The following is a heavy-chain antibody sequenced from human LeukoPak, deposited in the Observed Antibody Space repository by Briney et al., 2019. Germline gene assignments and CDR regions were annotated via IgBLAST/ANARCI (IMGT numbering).Heavy chain of an antibody. CDR1: GFTFSSYA. D-gene: IGHD3-22*01. CDR2: ISYDGSNK. CDR3: AKRKRVVVETTYYYYMDV. J-gene: IGHJ6*03. Sequence: GGSLRLSCAASGFTFSSYAMHWVRQAPGRGLEWVAVISYDGSNKYYADSVKGRFTISRDNSKNTLYLQMNSLKTEDTAVYYCAKRKRVVVETTYYYYMDVWGKGTTVTISS. V-gene: IGHV3-30*04.